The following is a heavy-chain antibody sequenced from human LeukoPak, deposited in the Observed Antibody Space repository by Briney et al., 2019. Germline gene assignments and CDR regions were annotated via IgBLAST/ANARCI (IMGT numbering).Heavy chain of an antibody. J-gene: IGHJ4*02. D-gene: IGHD3-22*01. CDR1: GFTFSSYW. CDR2: INSDGSST. V-gene: IGHV3-74*01. CDR3: ARDSWYYYDSSGYYDFDY. Sequence: GGSLRLSCAASGFTFSSYWMHWVRQAPGKGLVWVSRINSDGSSTSYADSVKGRFTISRDNAKNTLYLQMNSLSAEDTAVYYCARDSWYYYDSSGYYDFDYWGQGTLVTVSS.